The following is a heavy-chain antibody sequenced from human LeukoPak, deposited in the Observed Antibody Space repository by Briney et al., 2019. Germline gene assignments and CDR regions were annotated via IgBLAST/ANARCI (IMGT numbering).Heavy chain of an antibody. J-gene: IGHJ4*02. V-gene: IGHV1-2*06. Sequence: ASVKVSCQASRYTFTGHYMHWVRQAPGQGLEWMGRINPNSGGTSYAQKFQGRITMTRDASINTAYMELSRLRSDDTAAYYCARAGDLGTAAALSWGQGTLVTVSS. CDR1: RYTFTGHY. CDR3: ARAGDLGTAAALS. CDR2: INPNSGGT. D-gene: IGHD6-13*01.